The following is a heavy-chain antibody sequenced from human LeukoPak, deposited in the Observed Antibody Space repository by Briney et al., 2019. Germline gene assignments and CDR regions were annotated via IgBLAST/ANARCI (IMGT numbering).Heavy chain of an antibody. CDR2: LSGSGGST. Sequence: GGSLRLSCAASGFTFSSYGMSWVRQAPGKGLEWVSALSGSGGSTYYADSVKGRFTISRDNSKNTLYLQMNSLRAEDTAVYYCAKVGGRRITMVRGVMYYFDYWGQGTLVTVSS. D-gene: IGHD3-10*01. CDR3: AKVGGRRITMVRGVMYYFDY. CDR1: GFTFSSYG. J-gene: IGHJ4*02. V-gene: IGHV3-23*01.